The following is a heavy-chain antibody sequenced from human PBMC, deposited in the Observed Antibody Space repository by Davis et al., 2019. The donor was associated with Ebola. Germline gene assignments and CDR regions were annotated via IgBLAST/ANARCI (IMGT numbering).Heavy chain of an antibody. V-gene: IGHV3-30*02. D-gene: IGHD5-18*01. J-gene: IGHJ4*02. CDR1: GFTFSSYG. CDR3: AKDELSYSYGLVDY. CDR2: IRYDGSNK. Sequence: GESLKISCAASGFTFSSYGMHWVRQAPGKGLEWVAFIRYDGSNKYYADSVKGRFTISRDNSKNTLYLQMNSLRAEDTAVYYCAKDELSYSYGLVDYWGQGTLVTVSS.